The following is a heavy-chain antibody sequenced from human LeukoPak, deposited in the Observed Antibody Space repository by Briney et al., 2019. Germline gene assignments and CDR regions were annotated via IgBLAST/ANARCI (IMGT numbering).Heavy chain of an antibody. D-gene: IGHD6-13*01. Sequence: SQTLSLTCAISGDSLSSNSAAWNWITQSPSRGLEWLGRTYYRPKWYNDYAVSVKSRITIHPDTSKNQFSLQLNSVTPEDTAVYYCARDGYSSSWYFWFDPWGQGTLVTVSS. CDR2: TYYRPKWYN. V-gene: IGHV6-1*01. CDR1: GDSLSSNSAA. CDR3: ARDGYSSSWYFWFDP. J-gene: IGHJ5*02.